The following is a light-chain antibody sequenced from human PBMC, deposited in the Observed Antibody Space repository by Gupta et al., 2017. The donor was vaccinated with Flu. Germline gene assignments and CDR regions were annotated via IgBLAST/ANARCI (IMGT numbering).Light chain of an antibody. J-gene: IGKJ2*01. Sequence: EIVLTQSPGTLSLSPGETATLSCRASQSISSSYLAWYQQKPGQTPRLLIYGASSRATGIPDRFSGSGSGTDFTLIISRLEPEEFAVYYCQKEGGSPYIFGQGTKLEIK. CDR3: QKEGGSPYI. CDR1: QSISSSY. V-gene: IGKV3-20*01. CDR2: GAS.